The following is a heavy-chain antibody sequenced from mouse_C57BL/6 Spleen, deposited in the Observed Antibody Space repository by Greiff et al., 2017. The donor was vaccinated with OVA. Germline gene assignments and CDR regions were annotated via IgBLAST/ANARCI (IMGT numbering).Heavy chain of an antibody. CDR1: GYTFTSYW. J-gene: IGHJ3*01. CDR3: ARPYYDYDGGAWFAY. D-gene: IGHD2-4*01. Sequence: QVQLQQSGAELVRPGSSVKLSCKASGYTFTSYWMHWVKQRPIQGLEWIGNIDPSDSETHYNQKFKDKATLTVDKSSSTAYMQLSSLTSEDSAVYYCARPYYDYDGGAWFAYWGQGTLVTVSA. V-gene: IGHV1-52*01. CDR2: IDPSDSET.